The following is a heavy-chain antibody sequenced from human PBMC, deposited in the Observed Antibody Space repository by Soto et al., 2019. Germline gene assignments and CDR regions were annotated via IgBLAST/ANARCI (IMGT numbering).Heavy chain of an antibody. CDR3: ARDLAYYDFWSGYQTYYYYGMDV. V-gene: IGHV1-69*13. Sequence: SVKVSCKASGGTFSSYAIRWVRQAPGQGLEWMGGIIHIFGTANYAQKFQGRVTTTADESTSTAYMELSSLRSEDTAVYYCARDLAYYDFWSGYQTYYYYGMDVWGQGTTVTVSS. CDR1: GGTFSSYA. D-gene: IGHD3-3*01. J-gene: IGHJ6*02. CDR2: IIHIFGTA.